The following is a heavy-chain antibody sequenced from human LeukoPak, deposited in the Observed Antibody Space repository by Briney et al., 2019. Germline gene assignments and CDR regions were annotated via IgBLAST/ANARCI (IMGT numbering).Heavy chain of an antibody. CDR2: SFDGGNS. CDR1: GVSISNTVYY. CDR3: ATTSGYRNYYYYYIDV. V-gene: IGHV4-39*01. Sequence: SETLSLTCTVSGVSISNTVYYWGWIRQAPGTGLEWIGTSFDGGNSYYNPSLKSRVTMSVDGSKNQFSLTLASVTAADTAVYYCATTSGYRNYYYYYIDVWGKGTTVTVSS. J-gene: IGHJ6*03. D-gene: IGHD3-22*01.